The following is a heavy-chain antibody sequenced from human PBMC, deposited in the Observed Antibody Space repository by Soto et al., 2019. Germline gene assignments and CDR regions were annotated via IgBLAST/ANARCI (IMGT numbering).Heavy chain of an antibody. J-gene: IGHJ4*02. CDR2: IIHSGST. D-gene: IGHD3-10*01. Sequence: SETLSLTCAVSGGSINSNNWWTWVRQPPGKGLEWIGEIIHSGSTNYSPSLKSRVTISVDTSKNQFSLKLTSVTAADTAVYYCARASLGIDGSGSYRGWFVGYWGQGILVTVSS. CDR3: ARASLGIDGSGSYRGWFVGY. CDR1: GGSINSNNW. V-gene: IGHV4-4*02.